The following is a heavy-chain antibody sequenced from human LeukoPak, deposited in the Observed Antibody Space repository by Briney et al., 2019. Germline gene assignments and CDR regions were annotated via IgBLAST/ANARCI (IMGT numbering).Heavy chain of an antibody. J-gene: IGHJ4*02. V-gene: IGHV1-69*05. D-gene: IGHD4-11*01. Sequence: ASVKVSCKASGGTFSNYAISWVRQAPGQGLEWMGGIIPIFGTANYAQKLQGRVTMTTDTSTSTAYMELRSLRSDDTAVYYCARINYRPIIKFFDFWGQGTLVTVSS. CDR2: IIPIFGTA. CDR3: ARINYRPIIKFFDF. CDR1: GGTFSNYA.